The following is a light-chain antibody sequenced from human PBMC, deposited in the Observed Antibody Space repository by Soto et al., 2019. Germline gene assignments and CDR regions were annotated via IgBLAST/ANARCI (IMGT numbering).Light chain of an antibody. CDR2: DAS. J-gene: IGKJ3*01. V-gene: IGKV3-11*01. CDR3: HQRSNSPFT. CDR1: QSVSSY. Sequence: EIVLTQSPATLSLSPGERATLSCRASQSVSSYLAWSQQKPGQAPRLLIYDASNRATGVPARFSGSGSGTDFTLTISSLEPEDFAVYYCHQRSNSPFTFGPGTKVDV.